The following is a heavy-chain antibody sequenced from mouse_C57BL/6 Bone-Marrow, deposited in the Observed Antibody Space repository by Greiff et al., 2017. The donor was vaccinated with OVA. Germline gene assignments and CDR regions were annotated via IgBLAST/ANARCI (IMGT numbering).Heavy chain of an antibody. CDR2: IDPANGNP. D-gene: IGHD1-1*01. CDR3: ASGYYGSSYVDYAMDY. J-gene: IGHJ4*01. Sequence: VQLQQSVAELVRPGASVKLSCTASGFNIKNTYMHWVKQRPEQGLEWIGRIDPANGNPKYAQKFQGKATITADTSSNTAYLQLSSLTSEDTAIYYCASGYYGSSYVDYAMDYWGQGTSVTVSS. V-gene: IGHV14-3*01. CDR1: GFNIKNTY.